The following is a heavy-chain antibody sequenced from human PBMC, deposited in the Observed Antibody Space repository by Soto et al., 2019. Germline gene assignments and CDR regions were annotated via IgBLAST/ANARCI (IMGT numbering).Heavy chain of an antibody. J-gene: IGHJ4*02. Sequence: QVQLVESGGGVVQTGRSLRLSCAASGFAFSSYGMHWVRQAPGKGLEWVAVIWYDGSNKYYADSVKGRFTISRDNSKNTLYLQMNSLRAEDTAVYYCARDTLRFYYDSSGYYYENESFDYWGQGTLVTVSS. V-gene: IGHV3-33*01. CDR2: IWYDGSNK. D-gene: IGHD3-22*01. CDR3: ARDTLRFYYDSSGYYYENESFDY. CDR1: GFAFSSYG.